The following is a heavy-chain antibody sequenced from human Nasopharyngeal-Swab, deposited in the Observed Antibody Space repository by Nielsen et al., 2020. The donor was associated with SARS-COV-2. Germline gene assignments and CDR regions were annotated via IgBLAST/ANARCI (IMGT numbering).Heavy chain of an antibody. J-gene: IGHJ4*02. CDR2: ISGSGGTI. Sequence: GESLKISCAASGFTFSDYYMSWIRQAAGKGLEYISYISGSGGTIYYGDSMKGRFTISRDNAKNSLYLQMNSLRDEDTAVYYCARDRANWDFDYWGQGTLVTVSS. D-gene: IGHD7-27*01. V-gene: IGHV3-11*04. CDR3: ARDRANWDFDY. CDR1: GFTFSDYY.